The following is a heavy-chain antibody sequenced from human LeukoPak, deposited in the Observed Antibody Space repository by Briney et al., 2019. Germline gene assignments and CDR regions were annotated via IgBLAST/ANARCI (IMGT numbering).Heavy chain of an antibody. CDR3: AREEWELAFDY. CDR2: INPSGGST. CDR1: GYTFTSYY. D-gene: IGHD1-26*01. V-gene: IGHV1-46*01. Sequence: ASVKVSCKASGYTFTSYYMHWVRQAPGQGLEWMGMINPSGGSTSYAQKFQGRVTMTRDTSTSTVYMELSSLRSEDTAVYYCAREEWELAFDYWGQGTLVTVSS. J-gene: IGHJ4*02.